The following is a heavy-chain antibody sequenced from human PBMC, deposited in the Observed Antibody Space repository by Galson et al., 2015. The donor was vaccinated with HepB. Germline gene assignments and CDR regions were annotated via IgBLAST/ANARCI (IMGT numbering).Heavy chain of an antibody. J-gene: IGHJ6*02. V-gene: IGHV1-69*13. Sequence: SVKVSCKASGGTFSSYAISWVRQAPGQGLEWMGGIIPIFGTPKYAQKFQGRVTITADESTTTAYMELRSLRSDDTAVCYCARYCSGGSCAHSYYYYYGMDVWGQGTTVTVSS. D-gene: IGHD2-15*01. CDR2: IIPIFGTP. CDR1: GGTFSSYA. CDR3: ARYCSGGSCAHSYYYYYGMDV.